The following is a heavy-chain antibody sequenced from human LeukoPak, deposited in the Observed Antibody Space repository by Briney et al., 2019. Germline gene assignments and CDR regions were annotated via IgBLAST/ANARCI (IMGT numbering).Heavy chain of an antibody. D-gene: IGHD3-22*01. CDR3: ARVGYYDSSGFEFDY. CDR2: IIPIFGIA. Sequence: SWVGQXPGXGLEGMGRIIPIFGIANYAQKFQGRVTITADKSTSTAYMELSSLRSEDTAVYYCARVGYYDSSGFEFDYWGQGTLVTVSS. V-gene: IGHV1-69*17. J-gene: IGHJ4*02.